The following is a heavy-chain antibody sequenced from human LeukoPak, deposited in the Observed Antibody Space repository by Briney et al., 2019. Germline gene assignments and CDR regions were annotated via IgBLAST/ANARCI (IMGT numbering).Heavy chain of an antibody. Sequence: LGGSLSFSCAASGFTFSSYAMSGVRQAPGKGLGGVSVFSGSGGSTYYEDSVKGGFTISRDNSKNTLYLQMNSLRAVYTAVYYCAKVVDYGDYPFDYWDQGTLVTVSS. D-gene: IGHD4-17*01. J-gene: IGHJ4*02. CDR2: FSGSGGST. V-gene: IGHV3-23*01. CDR1: GFTFSSYA. CDR3: AKVVDYGDYPFDY.